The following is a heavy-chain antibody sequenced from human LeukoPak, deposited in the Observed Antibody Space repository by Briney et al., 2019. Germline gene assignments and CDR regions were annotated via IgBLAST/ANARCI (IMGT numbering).Heavy chain of an antibody. CDR2: ISYDGSNK. D-gene: IGHD6-19*01. J-gene: IGHJ4*02. CDR3: ARDNGYNSGWYLTDY. Sequence: GGSLRLSCAASGFTFSSYAMHWVRQAPGKGLEWVSVISYDGSNKYYADPVKGRFTISRDNSKNTLYLQMNSLRAEDTAVYYCARDNGYNSGWYLTDYWGQGTLVTVSS. CDR1: GFTFSSYA. V-gene: IGHV3-30-3*01.